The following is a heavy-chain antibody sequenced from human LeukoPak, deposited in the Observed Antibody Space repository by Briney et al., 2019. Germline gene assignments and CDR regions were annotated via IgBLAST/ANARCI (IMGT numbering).Heavy chain of an antibody. CDR3: ARAPSYSSGWS. D-gene: IGHD6-19*01. CDR2: ISSSSSYI. J-gene: IGHJ4*02. CDR1: GLTFSTSG. V-gene: IGHV3-21*01. Sequence: PGGSLRLSCTASGLTFSTSGFNWVRQAPGKGLEWVSSISSSSSYIYYADSVKGRFTISGDNAKNSLYLQMNSLRAEDTAVYYCARAPSYSSGWSWGQGTLVTVSS.